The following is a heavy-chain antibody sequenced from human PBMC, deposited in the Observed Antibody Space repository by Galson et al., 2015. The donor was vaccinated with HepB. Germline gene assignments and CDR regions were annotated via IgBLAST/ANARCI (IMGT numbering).Heavy chain of an antibody. CDR2: ISYDGSNK. V-gene: IGHV3-30-3*01. Sequence: SLRLSCAASGFTFSSYAMHWVRQAPGKGLEWVAVISYDGSNKYYADSVKGRFTISRDNSKNTLYLQMNSLGAEDTAVYYCAREVRRYSSSIFDYWGQGTLVTVSS. CDR3: AREVRRYSSSIFDY. D-gene: IGHD6-6*01. CDR1: GFTFSSYA. J-gene: IGHJ4*02.